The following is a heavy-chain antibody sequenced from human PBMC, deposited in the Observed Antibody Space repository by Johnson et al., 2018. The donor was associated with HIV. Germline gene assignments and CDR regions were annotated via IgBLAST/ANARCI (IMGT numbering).Heavy chain of an antibody. CDR1: GFTLSHYG. Sequence: VQLVESGGGLVQPGGSLRLSCAASGFTLSHYGMHWVRQVPGKGLEWVSVIYSGGSTYYADSVKGRFTISRDISKNTLYLQMNSLRAEDTAVYYCASSFYQQLRAFDIWGQGTMVTVSS. V-gene: IGHV3-66*01. J-gene: IGHJ3*02. D-gene: IGHD6-13*01. CDR3: ASSFYQQLRAFDI. CDR2: IYSGGST.